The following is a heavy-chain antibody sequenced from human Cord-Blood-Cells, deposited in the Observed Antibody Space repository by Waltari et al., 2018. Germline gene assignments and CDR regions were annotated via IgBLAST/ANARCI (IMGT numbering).Heavy chain of an antibody. V-gene: IGHV3-23*01. CDR2: ISGSGGST. CDR1: GFTFSSYA. Sequence: EVQLLESGGGLVQPGGSLRLSCAASGFTFSSYAMSWVRQAPGKGLEWVSAISGSGGSTYYAAAVKGRFTISRDTSKNTLYLQMNSLRAEDTAVYYCAKRETGDYPLYYYYGMDVWGQGTTVTVSS. J-gene: IGHJ6*02. CDR3: AKRETGDYPLYYYYGMDV. D-gene: IGHD4-17*01.